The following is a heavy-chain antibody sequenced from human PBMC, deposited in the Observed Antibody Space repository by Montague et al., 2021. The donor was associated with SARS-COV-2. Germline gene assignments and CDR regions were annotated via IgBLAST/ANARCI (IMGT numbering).Heavy chain of an antibody. CDR3: ARVDRIAAAPFDY. J-gene: IGHJ4*02. CDR1: GGSISSGGYY. D-gene: IGHD6-13*01. CDR2: IYYSGST. Sequence: TLSLTCTVSGGSISSGGYYWSWTRQHPGKGLEWIGYIYYSGSTYYNPSLKSRVTISVDTSKNQFSLKLSSVTVADTAVYYCARVDRIAAAPFDYWGQGTLVTVSS. V-gene: IGHV4-31*03.